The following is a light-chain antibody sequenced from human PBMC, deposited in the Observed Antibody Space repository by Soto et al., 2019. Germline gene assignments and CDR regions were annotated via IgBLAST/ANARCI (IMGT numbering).Light chain of an antibody. V-gene: IGLV2-14*01. CDR2: DVS. CDR3: SSYTSSSTLLYV. Sequence: ALTQPASVSGSPGQSITISCTGTSSDVGGYNYVSWYQQHPGKAPKLMIYDVSNRPSGVSNRFSGSKSGNTASLTISGLQAEDEADYYCSSYTSSSTLLYVFGTGTNLTVL. CDR1: SSDVGGYNY. J-gene: IGLJ1*01.